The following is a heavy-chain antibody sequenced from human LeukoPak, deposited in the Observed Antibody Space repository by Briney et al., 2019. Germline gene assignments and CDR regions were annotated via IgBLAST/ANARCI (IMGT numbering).Heavy chain of an antibody. Sequence: ASVKVSCKTSGYTFTGYYMHWVRQAPGQGLEWMGWINPNSGGTNYAQKFQGRVTMTRDTSISTAYMELSRLRSDDTAVYYRARDTFTYYYGSGSYNDAFDIWGQGTMVTVSS. CDR2: INPNSGGT. V-gene: IGHV1-2*02. CDR3: ARDTFTYYYGSGSYNDAFDI. CDR1: GYTFTGYY. D-gene: IGHD3-10*01. J-gene: IGHJ3*02.